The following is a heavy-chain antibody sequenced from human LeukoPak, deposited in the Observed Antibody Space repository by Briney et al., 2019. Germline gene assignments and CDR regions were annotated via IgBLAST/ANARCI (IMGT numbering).Heavy chain of an antibody. Sequence: GGSLRLSCAASGFTFSSYAMHWVRQAPGKGLEYVSAISSNGGSTYYANSVKGRFTISRDNSKNTLYLQMGSLRAEDMAVYYCARGGIYYGSGSYRDWGQGTLVTVSS. CDR1: GFTFSSYA. J-gene: IGHJ4*02. D-gene: IGHD3-10*01. CDR3: ARGGIYYGSGSYRD. CDR2: ISSNGGST. V-gene: IGHV3-64*01.